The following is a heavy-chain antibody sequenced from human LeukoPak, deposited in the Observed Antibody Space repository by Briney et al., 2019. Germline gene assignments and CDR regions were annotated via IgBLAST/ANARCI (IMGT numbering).Heavy chain of an antibody. Sequence: SETLSLTCTVSGGSISSYYWSWIRQPPGKGLEWIGYIYYSGSTNYNPSLKSRVTISVGTSKNQFSLKLSSVTAADTAVYYCARRGPSSGYAFDIWGQGTMVTVSS. V-gene: IGHV4-59*01. CDR1: GGSISSYY. J-gene: IGHJ3*02. CDR3: ARRGPSSGYAFDI. CDR2: IYYSGST. D-gene: IGHD6-19*01.